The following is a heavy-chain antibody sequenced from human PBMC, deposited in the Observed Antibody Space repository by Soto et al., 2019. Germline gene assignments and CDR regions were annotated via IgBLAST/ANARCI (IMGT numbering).Heavy chain of an antibody. D-gene: IGHD3-3*01. J-gene: IGHJ6*02. V-gene: IGHV4-31*03. CDR3: AREITIFGVAPGKGYYGMDV. Sequence: QVQLQESGPGLVKPSQTLSLTCTVSGGSISSGGYYWSWIRQHPGKGLEWIGYIYYSGSTYYNPSLKSRVTISVDTSQNQFSLKLSSVTASDTAVYYCAREITIFGVAPGKGYYGMDVWGQGTTVTVSS. CDR2: IYYSGST. CDR1: GGSISSGGYY.